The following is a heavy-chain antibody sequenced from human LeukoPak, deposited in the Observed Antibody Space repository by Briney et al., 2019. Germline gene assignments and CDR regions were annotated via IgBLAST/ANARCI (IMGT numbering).Heavy chain of an antibody. Sequence: ASVKVSCKASGYTFTSYGISWVRQAPGQGLEWMGWISAYNGNTNYAQKLQGRVTMTTDASTSTAYMELRSLRSEDMAVYYCARVRLVWDWYYYDSSGYYLDYWGQGTLVTVSS. J-gene: IGHJ4*02. CDR3: ARVRLVWDWYYYDSSGYYLDY. V-gene: IGHV1-18*03. CDR2: ISAYNGNT. CDR1: GYTFTSYG. D-gene: IGHD3-22*01.